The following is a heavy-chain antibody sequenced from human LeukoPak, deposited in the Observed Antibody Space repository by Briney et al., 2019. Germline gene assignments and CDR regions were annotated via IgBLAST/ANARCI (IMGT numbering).Heavy chain of an antibody. J-gene: IGHJ6*03. CDR3: ARGGITIFGVVSYMDV. D-gene: IGHD3-3*01. CDR1: GFTFDDYG. CDR2: INWSGGST. Sequence: GGSLRLSCAASGFTFDDYGMSWVRHAPGKGLEWVSCINWSGGSTGYADSVKGRFTISRDNAKNSLYLQMNSLRAKDTALYYCARGGITIFGVVSYMDVWGKGTTVTVSS. V-gene: IGHV3-20*04.